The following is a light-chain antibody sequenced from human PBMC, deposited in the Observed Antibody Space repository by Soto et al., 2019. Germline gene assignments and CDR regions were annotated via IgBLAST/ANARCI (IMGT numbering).Light chain of an antibody. CDR1: QGISSY. CDR2: AAS. CDR3: QQLNGYPPT. J-gene: IGKJ1*01. V-gene: IGKV1-9*01. Sequence: IQLTQSPSSLSASVGDRVTITCRASQGISSYLAWYQQKPGEAPKLLIYAASTLQSGVPSRFSGSGSGTDFTLTISSLQPEDFATFYCQQLNGYPPTFGQGTKVDIK.